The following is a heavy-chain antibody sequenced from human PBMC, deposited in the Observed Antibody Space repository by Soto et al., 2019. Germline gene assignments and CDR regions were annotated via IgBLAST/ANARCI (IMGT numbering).Heavy chain of an antibody. CDR1: GYTFAYYW. D-gene: IGHD1-1*01. Sequence: RGESLTISCTCDGYTFAYYWIGWVRQMPGKGLELIGLIYPGDSDTRYSPSFQGRVTISADKSISTAFLQWSSLRASDTAMYYCASQKTVIRGPLSSNWFDPWGQGTLVTVSS. CDR2: IYPGDSDT. CDR3: ASQKTVIRGPLSSNWFDP. V-gene: IGHV5-51*01. J-gene: IGHJ5*02.